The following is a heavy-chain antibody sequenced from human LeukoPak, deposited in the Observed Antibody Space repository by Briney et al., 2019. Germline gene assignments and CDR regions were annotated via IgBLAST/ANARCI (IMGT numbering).Heavy chain of an antibody. J-gene: IGHJ4*02. Sequence: PGGSLRLSCAASGFTFISYEMNWVRQAPGKGLEWVSYITFSSSIIYYADSVRGRFTISRDNAKNSLYLQMNSLRAEDTAVYYCARDRLHSGEYEKTFDYWGQGTLVTVSS. CDR2: ITFSSSII. V-gene: IGHV3-48*03. CDR3: ARDRLHSGEYEKTFDY. CDR1: GFTFISYE. D-gene: IGHD4-17*01.